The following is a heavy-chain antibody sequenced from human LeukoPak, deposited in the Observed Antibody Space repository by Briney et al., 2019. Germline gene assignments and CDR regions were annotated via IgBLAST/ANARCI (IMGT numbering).Heavy chain of an antibody. V-gene: IGHV4-39*01. Sequence: SETLSLTCTVSGGSISSSSYHWGWVRQPPGKGLEWIGSIYYSGSTLNNPSLKSRVTMSVDRSRNQFSLRLTSVTAADTAVYYCTRHEYSIYDLLSGHDYWGQGTLVTVSS. CDR2: IYYSGST. D-gene: IGHD3-9*01. CDR3: TRHEYSIYDLLSGHDY. J-gene: IGHJ4*02. CDR1: GGSISSSSYH.